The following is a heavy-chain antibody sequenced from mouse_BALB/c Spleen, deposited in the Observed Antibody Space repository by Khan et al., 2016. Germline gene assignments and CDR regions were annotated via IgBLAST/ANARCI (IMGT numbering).Heavy chain of an antibody. CDR1: GYSFTSYY. Sequence: VQLQQSGPELMKPGASVKISCKASGYSFTSYYMHWVKQSHGKSLEWIGYIDPFNGGTSYHQKFKGKATLTVDKSSSTAYMHLSSLTSEDSAVYYCASSTQTFYAMDYWGQGTSVTVSS. V-gene: IGHV1S135*01. CDR3: ASSTQTFYAMDY. J-gene: IGHJ4*01. D-gene: IGHD1-1*01. CDR2: IDPFNGGT.